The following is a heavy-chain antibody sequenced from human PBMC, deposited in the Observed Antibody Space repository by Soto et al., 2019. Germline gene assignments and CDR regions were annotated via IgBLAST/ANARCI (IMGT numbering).Heavy chain of an antibody. CDR2: IYWDDDK. J-gene: IGHJ4*02. D-gene: IGHD3-10*01. V-gene: IGHV2-5*02. CDR1: GFSLNTRGVG. Sequence: QITLKESGPTLVKPTQTLTLTCTFSGFSLNTRGVGVGWIRQPPGKALEWLALIYWDDDKRYSPSLITRLTITKDTSKNQVVLTMTNMDPVDTGTYYCARDLWFGELLGYGFDHWGQGILVTVSS. CDR3: ARDLWFGELLGYGFDH.